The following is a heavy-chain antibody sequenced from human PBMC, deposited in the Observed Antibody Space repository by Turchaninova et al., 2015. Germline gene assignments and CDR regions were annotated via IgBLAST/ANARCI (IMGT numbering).Heavy chain of an antibody. CDR2: IYWDDDK. D-gene: IGHD4-23*01. CDR3: AHRRPYGGISGHFDY. V-gene: IGHV2-5*02. J-gene: IGHJ4*02. Sequence: QITLQESGPTLVKPTQTLTLTCTFYGFSLSTYGLGVVWTRQPPGKALEWLAVIYWDDDKRYSPSLKTRLTITKDTSKNQVVLTMTNMDPVDTATYYCAHRRPYGGISGHFDYWGQGSLVTVSS. CDR1: GFSLSTYGLG.